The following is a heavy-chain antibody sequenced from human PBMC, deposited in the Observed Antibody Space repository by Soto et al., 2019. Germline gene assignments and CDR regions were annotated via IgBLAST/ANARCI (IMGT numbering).Heavy chain of an antibody. V-gene: IGHV3-7*01. J-gene: IGHJ3*01. CDR2: TNEDESEK. D-gene: IGHD1-26*01. CDR3: ARDRGYSTFDF. Sequence: GGSLRLSCGASGFSFLKYWMSWVRQSPGKGLEWVANTNEDESEKDYVDPVKGRFTISRDNAKLSLFLPVNNLRVEDTAIYYCARDRGYSTFDFWGHGTVVTVS. CDR1: GFSFLKYW.